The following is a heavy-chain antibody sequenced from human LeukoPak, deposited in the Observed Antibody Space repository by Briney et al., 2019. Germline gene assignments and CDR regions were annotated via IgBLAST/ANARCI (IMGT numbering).Heavy chain of an antibody. CDR3: ARHSENYDILTGYSYYFDY. CDR2: IHYSGST. CDR1: GGSISSSSYY. J-gene: IGHJ4*02. V-gene: IGHV4-39*01. Sequence: SETLSLTCTVSGGSISSSSYYWGWIRQPPGKGLEWIGSIHYSGSTYYNPSLKSRVTISVDTSKNQFSLKLSSVTAADTAVYYCARHSENYDILTGYSYYFDYWGQGTLVTVSS. D-gene: IGHD3-9*01.